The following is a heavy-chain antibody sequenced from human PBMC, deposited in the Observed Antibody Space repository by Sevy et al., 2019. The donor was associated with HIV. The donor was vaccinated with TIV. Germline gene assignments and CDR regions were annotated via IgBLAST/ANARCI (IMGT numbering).Heavy chain of an antibody. D-gene: IGHD6-6*01. V-gene: IGHV3-23*01. CDR1: GFTFSSHA. CDR2: IGGSGGST. CDR3: AKATISSSSFDY. Sequence: GGSLRLSCAASGFTFSSHAMSWVRQAPGKGLEWVSAIGGSGGSTYYADSVKGRFTISRDNSKNTLYLQMNSLRAEDTAVYYCAKATISSSSFDYWGQGTLVTVSS. J-gene: IGHJ4*02.